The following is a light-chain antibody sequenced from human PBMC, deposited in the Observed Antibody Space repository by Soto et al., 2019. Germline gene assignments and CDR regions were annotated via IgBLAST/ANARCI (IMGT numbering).Light chain of an antibody. CDR1: RSLSSW. Sequence: DIQMTQSPSTLSASVGDRVTITCRASRSLSSWLAWYQQKPGKAPKLLIYKASTLKSGVPSRFSGSGSGTEFTLTISSLQPDDFATYYCQHYNSYLEAFGQGTKVDI. V-gene: IGKV1-5*03. CDR2: KAS. CDR3: QHYNSYLEA. J-gene: IGKJ1*01.